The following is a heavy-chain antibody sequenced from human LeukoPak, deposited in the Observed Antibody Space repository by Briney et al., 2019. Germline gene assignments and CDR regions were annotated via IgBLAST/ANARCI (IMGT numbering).Heavy chain of an antibody. J-gene: IGHJ4*02. V-gene: IGHV4-59*08. CDR1: GASISSNY. CDR2: IYYSGST. D-gene: IGHD7-27*01. Sequence: SETLSLTCTVSGASISSNYWSWIRQPPAKRLQWIGYIYYSGSTNYNPSLKSRVTISVDTSKNQLSLKLSSVTAADTAVYYCARSNWDTYYFDYWGQGTLVTVSS. CDR3: ARSNWDTYYFDY.